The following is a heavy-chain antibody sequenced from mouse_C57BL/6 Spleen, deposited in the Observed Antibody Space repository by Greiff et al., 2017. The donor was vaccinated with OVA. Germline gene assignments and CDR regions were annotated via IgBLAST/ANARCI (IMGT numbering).Heavy chain of an antibody. D-gene: IGHD1-1*01. CDR1: GYTFTSYW. CDR2: IDPSDSYT. CDR3: ARYPNYYGSSYYFDY. J-gene: IGHJ2*01. V-gene: IGHV1-59*01. Sequence: QVQLQQPGAELVRPGTSVKLSCKASGYTFTSYWMHWVKQRPGQGLEWIGVIDPSDSYTNYNQKFKGKATLTVDTSSSTAYMQLSSLTSEDSAVYYCARYPNYYGSSYYFDYWGQGTTLTVSS.